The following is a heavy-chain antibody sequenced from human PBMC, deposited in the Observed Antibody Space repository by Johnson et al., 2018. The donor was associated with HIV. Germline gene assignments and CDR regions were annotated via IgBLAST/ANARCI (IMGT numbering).Heavy chain of an antibody. CDR1: GFTFSSYG. CDR3: AKDQHGPLVPTVMRDDAFDV. CDR2: IWHDGRDV. D-gene: IGHD5-12*01. V-gene: IGHV3-33*03. Sequence: QVQLVESGGGVVQPGTSLRLSCAASGFTFSSYGIHWVRQAPGKGLEWVAFIWHDGRDVYYADSVNGRFTVSRDNSKNAVYLQMNSLGAGDTAVYYCAKDQHGPLVPTVMRDDAFDVWGQGTMATVSS. J-gene: IGHJ3*01.